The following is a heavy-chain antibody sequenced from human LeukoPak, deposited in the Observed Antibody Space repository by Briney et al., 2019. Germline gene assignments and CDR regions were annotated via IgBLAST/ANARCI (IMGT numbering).Heavy chain of an antibody. D-gene: IGHD3-9*01. V-gene: IGHV3-9*01. CDR2: ISWNSGSI. Sequence: PGGSLRLSCAASGFTFDDYAMHWVRQAPGKGLEWVSGISWNSGSIGYADSVKGRFTISRDNAKNSLYLKMNSLRAEDTALYYCEKDHRPNYDILTGPLDYWGQGTLVTVSS. J-gene: IGHJ4*02. CDR3: EKDHRPNYDILTGPLDY. CDR1: GFTFDDYA.